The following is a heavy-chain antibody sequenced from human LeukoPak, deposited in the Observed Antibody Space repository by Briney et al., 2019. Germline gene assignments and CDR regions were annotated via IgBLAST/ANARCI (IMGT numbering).Heavy chain of an antibody. CDR1: GGSFSGYY. D-gene: IGHD3-3*01. CDR2: INHSGST. V-gene: IGHV4-34*01. Sequence: SETLSLTCAVYGGSFSGYYWSWIRQPPGKGLEWIGEINHSGSTNYNPSLKSRVTISVDTSKNQFSLKLSSVTAADTAVYYCAREVLRTWRSWGQGTLVTVSS. CDR3: AREVLRTWRS. J-gene: IGHJ5*02.